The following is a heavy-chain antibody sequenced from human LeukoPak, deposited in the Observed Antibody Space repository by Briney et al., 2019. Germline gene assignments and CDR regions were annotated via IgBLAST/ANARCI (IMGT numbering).Heavy chain of an antibody. V-gene: IGHV4-31*03. D-gene: IGHD4-23*01. CDR2: IYYSGST. J-gene: IGHJ4*02. CDR3: ARGNYGGNSFDY. Sequence: PSQTLSLTCTVSGGSISSGGYYWRWIRQHPGKGLEWIGYIYYSGSTYYNPSLKSRVTISVDTSKNQFSLKLSSVTAADTAVYYCARGNYGGNSFDYWGQGTLVTVSS. CDR1: GGSISSGGYY.